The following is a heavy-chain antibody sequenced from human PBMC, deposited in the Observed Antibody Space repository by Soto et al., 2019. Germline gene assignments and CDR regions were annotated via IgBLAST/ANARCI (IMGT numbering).Heavy chain of an antibody. Sequence: EVQLVQSGAEVKKPGESLRISCKGSGYSFTSYWISWVRQMPGKGLEWMGRIDPSDSYTNYSPSFQGHVTISADKYIRTAYLKWSSLKASDTAMYYCASGSSWSTYYYGMDVWGEGTTVTVSS. J-gene: IGHJ6*04. V-gene: IGHV5-10-1*03. CDR2: IDPSDSYT. CDR1: GYSFTSYW. D-gene: IGHD6-13*01. CDR3: ASGSSWSTYYYGMDV.